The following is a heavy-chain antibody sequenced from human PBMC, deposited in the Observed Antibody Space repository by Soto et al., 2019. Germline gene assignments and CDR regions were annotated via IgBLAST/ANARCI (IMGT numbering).Heavy chain of an antibody. J-gene: IGHJ4*02. D-gene: IGHD3-9*01. Sequence: QITLKESGPTLVKPTQTLTLTCTFSGFSLSTSGVGVGWIRQPPGKALEWLALIYWDDDKRYSPSLKSRLTITKDTSKNQVVLTMTNMDPVDTATYYCAHSSGTDILTGSNAYYFDYWGQGTLVTVSS. CDR1: GFSLSTSGVG. CDR3: AHSSGTDILTGSNAYYFDY. CDR2: IYWDDDK. V-gene: IGHV2-5*02.